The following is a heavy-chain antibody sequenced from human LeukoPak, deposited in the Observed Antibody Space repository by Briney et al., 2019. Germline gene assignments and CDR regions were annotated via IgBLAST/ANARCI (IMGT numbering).Heavy chain of an antibody. J-gene: IGHJ6*04. Sequence: GGSLRLSWAAAGFTFGSYEMNWVRQAPGKGLEWVSYIISIGSTIYYADSVKGRFTISRDNAKNSLYLQMNSLRAEDTAVYYCAELGITMIGGVWGKGTTVTISS. CDR3: AELGITMIGGV. V-gene: IGHV3-48*03. CDR2: IISIGSTI. CDR1: GFTFGSYE. D-gene: IGHD3-10*02.